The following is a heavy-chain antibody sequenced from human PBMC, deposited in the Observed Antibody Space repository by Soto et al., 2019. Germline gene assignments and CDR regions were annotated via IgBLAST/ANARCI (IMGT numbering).Heavy chain of an antibody. CDR1: GFSLSTSGVG. D-gene: IGHD2-21*02. CDR3: AHSRCGGDCLQSYSSHYYYGMDV. CDR2: IYWDDDK. Sequence: QITLKESGPTLVRPTQTLTLTCTFSGFSLSTSGVGVGWIRQPPGKALEWLALIYWDDDKRYSPSLKSRLTITKDTAKNQVVLTMTNMHPVDTATYYCAHSRCGGDCLQSYSSHYYYGMDVWGQGTTVPVSS. V-gene: IGHV2-5*02. J-gene: IGHJ6*02.